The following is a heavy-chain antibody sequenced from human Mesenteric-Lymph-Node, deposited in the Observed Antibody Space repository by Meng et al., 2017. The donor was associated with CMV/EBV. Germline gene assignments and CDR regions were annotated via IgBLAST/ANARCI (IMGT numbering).Heavy chain of an antibody. CDR3: ARTLPYGFGSASLGY. V-gene: IGHV3-30-3*01. CDR1: GFKFGSYA. Sequence: ASGFKFGSYAMHWVRQAPGKGLEWVALISYDGATKYADSVKGRFTISRDNSMNTLFLQMGSLRSEDTSIYYCARTLPYGFGSASLGYWGQGTLVTVSS. J-gene: IGHJ4*02. CDR2: ISYDGATK. D-gene: IGHD3-10*01.